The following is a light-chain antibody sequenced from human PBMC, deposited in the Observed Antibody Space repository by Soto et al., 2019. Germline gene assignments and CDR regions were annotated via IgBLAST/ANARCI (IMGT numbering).Light chain of an antibody. CDR1: SSDVGSYNY. V-gene: IGLV2-14*01. Sequence: QSVLTQPASVYGSPGQSITISCTGTSSDVGSYNYVSWYQQHPGKAPKLMIYEVSNRPSGVSSRFSGSKSGNTASLTISGLQAEDEADYYCSSYTSSSTLFGTGTKV. J-gene: IGLJ1*01. CDR3: SSYTSSSTL. CDR2: EVS.